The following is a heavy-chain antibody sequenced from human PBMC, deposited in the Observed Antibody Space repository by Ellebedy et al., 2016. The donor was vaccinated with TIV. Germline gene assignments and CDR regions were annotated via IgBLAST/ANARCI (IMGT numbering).Heavy chain of an antibody. CDR3: ARVSGGSYLGVGCLDY. CDR1: GFTFSSYA. Sequence: PGGSLRLSCAASGFTFSSYAMHWVRQAQGKGLEGVAVIAYDGSHKYYADSVKGRFTISRDNSNNTLYLQMNSLRPEDTAVYYCARVSGGSYLGVGCLDYWGQGTLVTVSS. D-gene: IGHD1-26*01. J-gene: IGHJ4*02. V-gene: IGHV3-30*04. CDR2: IAYDGSHK.